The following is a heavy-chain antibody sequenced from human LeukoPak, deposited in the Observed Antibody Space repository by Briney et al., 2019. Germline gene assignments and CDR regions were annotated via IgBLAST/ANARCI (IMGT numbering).Heavy chain of an antibody. CDR1: GFTFSNAW. J-gene: IGHJ4*02. D-gene: IGHD3-3*01. CDR2: IKSKTDGGTT. V-gene: IGHV3-15*01. Sequence: GSLRLSCAASGFTFSNAWMSWVRQAPGKGLEWVGRIKSKTDGGTTDYAAPVKGRFTISRDDSKNTLYLQMNSLKTEDTAVYYCTTDEAVAYDFWSGYSSFDYWGQGTLVTFSS. CDR3: TTDEAVAYDFWSGYSSFDY.